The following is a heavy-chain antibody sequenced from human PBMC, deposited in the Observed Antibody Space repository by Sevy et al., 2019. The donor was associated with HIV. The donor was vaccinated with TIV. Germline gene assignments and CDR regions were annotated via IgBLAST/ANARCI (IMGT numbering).Heavy chain of an antibody. V-gene: IGHV4-59*01. CDR2: ILYSGST. CDR3: ARLVPSDSWFDP. CDR1: GDTINTYY. D-gene: IGHD2-8*02. Sequence: SETLSLTCTVTGDTINTYYWPWIRQPPGKSLEWVGYILYSGSTEYSPSPKSRATMALDKYKNKVSLSLSSVTAADRAGYYCARLVPSDSWFDPWGQGRLVTVSS. J-gene: IGHJ5*02.